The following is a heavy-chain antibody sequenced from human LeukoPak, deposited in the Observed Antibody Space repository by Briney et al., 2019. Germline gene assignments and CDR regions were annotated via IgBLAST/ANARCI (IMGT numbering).Heavy chain of an antibody. J-gene: IGHJ4*02. CDR3: ARGEVDTTMITATPLNY. CDR1: GGTFSSYA. D-gene: IGHD5-18*01. Sequence: SMKVSCKASGGTFSSYAISWVRQAPGQGLEWMGGIIPIFGTTNYAQKFQGRVTITTDESTSTAYMELSSLRSEDTAVYYCARGEVDTTMITATPLNYWGQGTLVTVSS. CDR2: IIPIFGTT. V-gene: IGHV1-69*05.